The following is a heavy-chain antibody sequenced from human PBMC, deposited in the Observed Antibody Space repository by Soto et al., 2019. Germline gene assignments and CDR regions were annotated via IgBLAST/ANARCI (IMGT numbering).Heavy chain of an antibody. V-gene: IGHV4-34*01. CDR1: GGSFSGYY. D-gene: IGHD6-6*01. CDR3: ARGPERGGIAARPRYYYYYMDV. CDR2: INHSGST. J-gene: IGHJ6*03. Sequence: SETLSLTCAVYGGSFSGYYWSWIRQPPGKGLEWIGEINHSGSTNYNPSLKSRVTISVDTSKNQFSLKLSSVTAADTAVYYCARGPERGGIAARPRYYYYYMDVWGKGTTVTVSS.